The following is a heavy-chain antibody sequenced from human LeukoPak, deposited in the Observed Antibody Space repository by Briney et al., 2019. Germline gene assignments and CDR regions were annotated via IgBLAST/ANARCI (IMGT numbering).Heavy chain of an antibody. J-gene: IGHJ4*02. CDR3: ARDPYYYDSSGYYY. CDR1: GYTFTGYY. CDR2: INPNSGGT. Sequence: ASVKVSCKASGYTFTGYYMHWVRQAPGQGLEWMGWINPNSGGTNYAQKFQGRATMTRDTSISTAYMELSRLRSDDTAVYYCARDPYYYDSSGYYYWGQGTLVTVSS. V-gene: IGHV1-2*02. D-gene: IGHD3-22*01.